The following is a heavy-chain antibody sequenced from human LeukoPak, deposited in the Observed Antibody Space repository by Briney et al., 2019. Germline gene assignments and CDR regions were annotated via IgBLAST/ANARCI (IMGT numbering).Heavy chain of an antibody. D-gene: IGHD6-13*01. CDR3: ARDRYSSSWFHYYYYYMDV. CDR2: ISAYNGNT. J-gene: IGHJ6*03. Sequence: ASVKVSCKASGYTFTSYGISWVRQAPGQGLEWMGWISAYNGNTNYAQKLQGRVTMTTDTSTSTAYMELRSLRSDDTAVYYCARDRYSSSWFHYYYYYMDVWGKGTTVTVSS. CDR1: GYTFTSYG. V-gene: IGHV1-18*01.